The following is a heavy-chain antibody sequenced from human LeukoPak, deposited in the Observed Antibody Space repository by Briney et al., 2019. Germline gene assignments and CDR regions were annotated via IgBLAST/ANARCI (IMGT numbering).Heavy chain of an antibody. J-gene: IGHJ4*02. D-gene: IGHD5-12*01. Sequence: KPSETLSLTCTVSGYSISSGYYWGWIRQPPGKGLEWIGSIYHSGSTYYNPSLKSRVTISVDASKNQFSLKLSSVTAADTAVYYCARVSGYDWESFYDYWGQGTLVTVFS. CDR3: ARVSGYDWESFYDY. CDR1: GYSISSGYY. CDR2: IYHSGST. V-gene: IGHV4-38-2*02.